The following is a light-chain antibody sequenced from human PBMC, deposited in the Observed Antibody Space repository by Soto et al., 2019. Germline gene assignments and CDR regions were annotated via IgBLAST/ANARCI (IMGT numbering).Light chain of an antibody. Sequence: QSAPTQPPSASGSPGQSVTISCTGTSSDVGGYNYISWYQHHPGKVPKLMIYEVSKRPSGVPDRFSGSRSGNTASLTVSGLQAEDEADYYCSSYAASHSYVFGTGTKLTVL. CDR1: SSDVGGYNY. CDR3: SSYAASHSYV. J-gene: IGLJ1*01. CDR2: EVS. V-gene: IGLV2-8*01.